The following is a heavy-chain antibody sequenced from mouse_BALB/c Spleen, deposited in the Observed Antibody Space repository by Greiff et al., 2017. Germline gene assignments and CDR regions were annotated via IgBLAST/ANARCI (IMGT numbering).Heavy chain of an antibody. Sequence: VQLQQSGPELVKPGASVKISCKASGYTFTDYNMHWVKQSHGKSLEWIGYIYPYNGGTGYNQKFKSKATLTVDNSSSTAYMELRSLTSEDSAVYYCARLYGNYGGAMDDWGQGTSVTVSS. V-gene: IGHV1S29*02. D-gene: IGHD2-1*01. CDR3: ARLYGNYGGAMDD. J-gene: IGHJ4*01. CDR2: IYPYNGGT. CDR1: GYTFTDYN.